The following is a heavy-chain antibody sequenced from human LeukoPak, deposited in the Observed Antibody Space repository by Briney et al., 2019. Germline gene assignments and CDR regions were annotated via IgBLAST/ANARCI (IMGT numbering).Heavy chain of an antibody. CDR3: ARVGKNGWDFDH. J-gene: IGHJ4*02. Sequence: AGGSLRLSCAASGFTFSSYEMNWVRQAPGKGLEWVSYISSSGSTIYYADSVKGRFTISRDNTKNSLYLQMKSLRADDTAVYYCARVGKNGWDFDHWGQGTLVTVSS. CDR2: ISSSGSTI. V-gene: IGHV3-48*03. CDR1: GFTFSSYE. D-gene: IGHD6-19*01.